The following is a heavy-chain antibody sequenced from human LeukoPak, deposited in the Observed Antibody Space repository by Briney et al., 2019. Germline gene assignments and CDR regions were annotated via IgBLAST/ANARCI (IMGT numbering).Heavy chain of an antibody. D-gene: IGHD3-9*01. J-gene: IGHJ4*02. CDR2: ISAYNGNT. V-gene: IGHV1-18*01. CDR1: GYTFTSYG. CDR3: ARGFDYDILTGYLPFDY. Sequence: APVKVSCKASGYTFTSYGISWVRQAPGQGLEWMGWISAYNGNTNYAQKLQGRVTMTTDTSTSTAYMELRSLRSDDTAVYYCARGFDYDILTGYLPFDYWGQGTLVTVSS.